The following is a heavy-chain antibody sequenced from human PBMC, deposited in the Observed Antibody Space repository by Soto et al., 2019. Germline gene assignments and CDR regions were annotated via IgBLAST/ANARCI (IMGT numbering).Heavy chain of an antibody. V-gene: IGHV1-69*01. D-gene: IGHD1-1*01. CDR2: LIPIFGTA. J-gene: IGHJ6*02. CDR3: AFWGFRYGNNSKYNDSEMDV. Sequence: VQLVQSGAEVKKPGSSVKLSCKASGGTFNSYTISCVRQAPGQGLEWMGGLIPIFGTANYAQKFQGRVAIVADESTSAAYMELRSLRSEDTAVYYCAFWGFRYGNNSKYNDSEMDVWGQATTVTVS. CDR1: GGTFNSYT.